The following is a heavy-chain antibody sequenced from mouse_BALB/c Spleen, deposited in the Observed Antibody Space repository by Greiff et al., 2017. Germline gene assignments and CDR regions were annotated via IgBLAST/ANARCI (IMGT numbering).Heavy chain of an antibody. CDR2: IYPGDGDT. V-gene: IGHV1-80*01. CDR1: GYAFSSYW. D-gene: IGHD1-1*01. J-gene: IGHJ4*01. CDR3: ARDYYGSSYAMDY. Sequence: QVHVKQSGAELVRPGSSVKISCKASGYAFSSYWMNWVKQRPGQGLEWIGQIYPGDGDTNYNGKFKGKATLTADKSSSTAYMQLSSLTSEDSAVYFCARDYYGSSYAMDYWGQGTSVTVSS.